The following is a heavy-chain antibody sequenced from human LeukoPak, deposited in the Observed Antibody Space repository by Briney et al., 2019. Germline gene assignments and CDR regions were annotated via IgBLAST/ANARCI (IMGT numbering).Heavy chain of an antibody. D-gene: IGHD3-9*01. CDR3: ATDRIVLRYLRCLFY. J-gene: IGHJ4*02. CDR1: GYIFTELS. V-gene: IGHV1-24*01. CDR2: FDPENGET. Sequence: ASVKVSCKVSGYIFTELSIHWVRETPGKGLEWMGGFDPENGETIYAQKFQGRVTMTEDTSTDTAYMELSSLRSEDTAVYYCATDRIVLRYLRCLFYRGQGTLVTVSS.